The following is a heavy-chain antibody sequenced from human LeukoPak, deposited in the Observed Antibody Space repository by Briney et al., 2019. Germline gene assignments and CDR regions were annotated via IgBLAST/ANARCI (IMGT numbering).Heavy chain of an antibody. V-gene: IGHV4-4*07. CDR1: GGSISSYY. D-gene: IGHD6-13*01. J-gene: IGHJ3*02. CDR3: AREGIAAAEGTFDI. CDR2: IYTSGST. Sequence: SETLSLTCTVSGGSISSYYWSWIRQPAGKGLEWIGRIYTSGSTNSNPSLKSRVTMSLDTTKNQYSLKLISVTAADTAEYYCAREGIAAAEGTFDIWGRGTMVTVSS.